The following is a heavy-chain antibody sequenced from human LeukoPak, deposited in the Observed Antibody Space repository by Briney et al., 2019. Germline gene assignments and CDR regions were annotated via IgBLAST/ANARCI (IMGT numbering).Heavy chain of an antibody. V-gene: IGHV1-58*02. D-gene: IGHD5-12*01. CDR3: AAGVDIVATTTFDY. J-gene: IGHJ4*02. Sequence: SVKVSCKASGFTFTSSAMQWVRQARGQRLEWIGWIVVGSGNTNYAQKFQERVTFTRDMSTSTAYMELSSLRSEDTAVYYCAAGVDIVATTTFDYWGQGTLVTVSS. CDR1: GFTFTSSA. CDR2: IVVGSGNT.